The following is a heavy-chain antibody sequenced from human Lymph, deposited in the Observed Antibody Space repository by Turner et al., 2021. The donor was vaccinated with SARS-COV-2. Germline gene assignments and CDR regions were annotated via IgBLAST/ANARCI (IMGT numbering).Heavy chain of an antibody. J-gene: IGHJ6*02. CDR1: GSIVIRNY. D-gene: IGHD6-13*01. CDR2: IYSGGTT. V-gene: IGHV3-53*02. CDR3: ARDLGTYGMDV. Sequence: EVQLVETGGGLIQPGGSLRLSCAASGSIVIRNYMNWVRQAPGKGLEWVSVIYSGGTTYYADSVKGRFTISRDNSKNTLYLQMNSLRVEDTAVYYCARDLGTYGMDVWGQGTTVTVSS.